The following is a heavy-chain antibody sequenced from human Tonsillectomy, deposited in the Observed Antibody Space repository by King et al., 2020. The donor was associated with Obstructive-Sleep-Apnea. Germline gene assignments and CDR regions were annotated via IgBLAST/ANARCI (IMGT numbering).Heavy chain of an antibody. CDR1: GFTFSSSA. CDR2: ITGSNSRT. J-gene: IGHJ4*02. D-gene: IGHD2-15*01. CDR3: AKDREDPCSGGSCYENFDY. Sequence: VQLVESGGGMVQPGGSLRLSCAASGFTFSSSAMSWVRQAPGKGLEWVSEITGSNSRTYYADSVKGRFTISSDNSKNTLYLQMNSLRAADTAVYYCAKDREDPCSGGSCYENFDYWGQGTLVTVSS. V-gene: IGHV3-23*04.